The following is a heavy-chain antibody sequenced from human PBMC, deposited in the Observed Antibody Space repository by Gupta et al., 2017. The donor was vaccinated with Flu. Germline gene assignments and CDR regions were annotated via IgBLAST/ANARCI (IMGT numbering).Heavy chain of an antibody. CDR1: LTFSNAF. CDR3: ARMGVYDSVDI. D-gene: IGHD3-16*01. J-gene: IGHJ3*02. CDR2: SGSGGAYI. Sequence: LTFSNAFMIWVRRPPGKGLEWVSSSGSGGAYINYADYVKGRCAISRDNARNSLSRQMNGLRADDSAVYFCARMGVYDSVDIWGQGTTVTVSS. V-gene: IGHV3-21*01.